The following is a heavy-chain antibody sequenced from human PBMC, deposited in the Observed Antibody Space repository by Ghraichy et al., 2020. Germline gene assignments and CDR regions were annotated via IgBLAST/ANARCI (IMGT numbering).Heavy chain of an antibody. Sequence: SETLSLTCTVSGGSISSSSYYWGWIRQPPGKGLEWIGSIYYSGSTYYNPSLKSRVTISVDTSKNQFSLKLSSVTAADTAVYYCARIWKGMRTTVPDYWGQGTLVTVSS. CDR1: GGSISSSSYY. CDR2: IYYSGST. D-gene: IGHD1-7*01. CDR3: ARIWKGMRTTVPDY. V-gene: IGHV4-39*01. J-gene: IGHJ4*02.